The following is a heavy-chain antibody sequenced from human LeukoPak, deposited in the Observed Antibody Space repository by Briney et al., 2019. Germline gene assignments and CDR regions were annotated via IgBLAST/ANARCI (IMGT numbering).Heavy chain of an antibody. J-gene: IGHJ4*02. V-gene: IGHV4-59*01. CDR3: ARAVEMATRTDPHYFDY. CDR2: IYYSGST. D-gene: IGHD5-24*01. CDR1: GGSISSYY. Sequence: PSETLSLTCTVSGGSISSYYWSWIRQPPGKGLEWIGYIYYSGSTNYNPSLKSRVTISVDTSKNQFSLKLSSVTAADTAVYYCARAVEMATRTDPHYFDYWGQGTLVTVSS.